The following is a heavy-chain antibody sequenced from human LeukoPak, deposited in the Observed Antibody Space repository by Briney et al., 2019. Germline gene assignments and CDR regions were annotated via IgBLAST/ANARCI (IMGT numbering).Heavy chain of an antibody. Sequence: SETLSLTCTVSGGSVSSGSYYWSWIRQPPEKGLEWIGYIYYSGSTNYNPSLKSRVTISVDTSKNQSSLKLSSVTAADTAVYYCARRGPNYYDSSGPDYWGQGTLVTVSS. V-gene: IGHV4-61*01. D-gene: IGHD3-22*01. CDR1: GGSVSSGSYY. CDR2: IYYSGST. CDR3: ARRGPNYYDSSGPDY. J-gene: IGHJ4*02.